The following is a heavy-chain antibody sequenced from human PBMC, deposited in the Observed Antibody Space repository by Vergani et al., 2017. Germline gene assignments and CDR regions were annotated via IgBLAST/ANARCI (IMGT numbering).Heavy chain of an antibody. CDR2: IYYRGST. CDR1: GDSISSSSYY. CDR3: ARGDYGGNSDFFDY. D-gene: IGHD4-23*01. Sequence: QLQLQESGPGLVKPSETLSLTCTVSGDSISSSSYYWGWIRQPPGKGLEWIGSIYYRGSTYYNPSLKSRVTISVDTSKNQFSLKLSSVTAADTAVYYCARGDYGGNSDFFDYWGQGTLVTVSS. J-gene: IGHJ4*02. V-gene: IGHV4-39*07.